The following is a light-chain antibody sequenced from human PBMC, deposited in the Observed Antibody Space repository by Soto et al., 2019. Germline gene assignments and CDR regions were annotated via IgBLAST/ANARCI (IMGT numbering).Light chain of an antibody. Sequence: QSVLTQPASVSGSPGQSITISCTGTSCDVGGYYYVSWYQQLPGKAPKLMISEVSNRPSGVSNRFSGSKSGNTASLTISGLQTEDGADYYCCLYVGGRTYVFXAGTKVTVL. CDR2: EVS. V-gene: IGLV2-14*01. CDR3: CLYVGGRTYV. J-gene: IGLJ1*01. CDR1: SCDVGGYYY.